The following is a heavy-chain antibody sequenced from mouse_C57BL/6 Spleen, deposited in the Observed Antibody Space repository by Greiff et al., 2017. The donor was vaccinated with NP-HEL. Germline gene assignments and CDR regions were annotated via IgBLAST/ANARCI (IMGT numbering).Heavy chain of an antibody. CDR1: GYAFSSSW. V-gene: IGHV1-82*01. J-gene: IGHJ4*01. CDR3: AREDTTGVAGRAMDY. Sequence: QVQLQQSGPELVKPGASVKISCKASGYAFSSSWMNWVKQRPGKGLEWIGRIYPGDGDTNYNGKFKGKATLTADKSSSTAYMQLSSLTSEDSAVYVCAREDTTGVAGRAMDYWGQGTSVTVSS. D-gene: IGHD1-1*01. CDR2: IYPGDGDT.